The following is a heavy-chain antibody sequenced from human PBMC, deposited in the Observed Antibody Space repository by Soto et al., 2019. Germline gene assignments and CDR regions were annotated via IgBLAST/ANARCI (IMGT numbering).Heavy chain of an antibody. J-gene: IGHJ6*03. Sequence: GGSLRLSCAASGFTFSSYSMNWVRQAPGKGLEWVSYISSSSSTIYYADSVKGRFTISRDNAKNSLYLQMNSLRAEDTAVYYCARDMGIYGSGSYSYYYYYYMDVWGKGTTVTVSS. CDR1: GFTFSSYS. V-gene: IGHV3-48*01. CDR3: ARDMGIYGSGSYSYYYYYYMDV. CDR2: ISSSSSTI. D-gene: IGHD3-10*01.